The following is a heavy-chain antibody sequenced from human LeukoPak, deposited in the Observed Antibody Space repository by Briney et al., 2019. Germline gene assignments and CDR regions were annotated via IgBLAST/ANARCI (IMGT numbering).Heavy chain of an antibody. CDR1: GGTFSSYA. CDR2: IIPIFGTA. CDR3: ASVGRVWNDGALYY. D-gene: IGHD1-1*01. Sequence: SVKVSCKASGGTFSSYAISWVRQALGQGLEWMGGIIPIFGTANYAQKFQGRVTITADESTSTAYMELSSLRSEDTAVYYCASVGRVWNDGALYYWGQGTLVTVSS. V-gene: IGHV1-69*01. J-gene: IGHJ4*02.